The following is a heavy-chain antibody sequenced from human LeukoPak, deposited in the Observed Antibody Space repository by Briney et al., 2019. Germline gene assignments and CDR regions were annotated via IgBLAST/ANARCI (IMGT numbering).Heavy chain of an antibody. V-gene: IGHV3-23*01. J-gene: IGHJ6*03. Sequence: GGSLRPSCAASGFTFSSYGMSWVRQAPGKGLEWVSAISGSGGSTYYADSVKGRFTISRDNSKNTLYLQMGSLRAEDMAVYYCARDGYSSSWYVDGGYYYYYMDVWGKGTTVTVSS. CDR2: ISGSGGST. CDR1: GFTFSSYG. CDR3: ARDGYSSSWYVDGGYYYYYMDV. D-gene: IGHD6-13*01.